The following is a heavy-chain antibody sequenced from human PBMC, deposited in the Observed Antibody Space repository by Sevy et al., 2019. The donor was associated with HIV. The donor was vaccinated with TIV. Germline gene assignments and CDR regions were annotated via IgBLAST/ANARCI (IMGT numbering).Heavy chain of an antibody. J-gene: IGHJ6*02. V-gene: IGHV3-7*03. CDR2: IKRDGSEK. Sequence: GGSLRLSCAASGFTFSNYWMSWVRQAPGKGLEWVANIKRDGSEKYYVASVKGLFTISRDNAKTSLYLQMNSLRVEDTAMYYCARDCSSANCLWGTDVWGQGTMVTVSS. CDR3: ARDCSSANCLWGTDV. D-gene: IGHD2-2*01. CDR1: GFTFSNYW.